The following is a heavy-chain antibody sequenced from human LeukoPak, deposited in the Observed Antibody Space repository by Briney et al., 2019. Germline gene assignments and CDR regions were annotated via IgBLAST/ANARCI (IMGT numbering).Heavy chain of an antibody. D-gene: IGHD3-10*01. Sequence: GGSLRLSCAASGFTFSSYAMSWVRQAPRKGLEWVSGINWNGGTTGYADSVRGRFTMSRDNAKNSLFLQMNSLRAEDTALYYCARAHYYGSGSCDYWGQGTLVTVSS. CDR1: GFTFSSYA. CDR3: ARAHYYGSGSCDY. CDR2: INWNGGTT. J-gene: IGHJ4*02. V-gene: IGHV3-20*04.